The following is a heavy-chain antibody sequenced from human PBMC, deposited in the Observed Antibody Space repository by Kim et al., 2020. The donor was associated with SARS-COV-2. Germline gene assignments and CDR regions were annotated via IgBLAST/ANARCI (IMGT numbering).Heavy chain of an antibody. Sequence: GGSLRLSCTTSGFTFGDYAMGWVRQAPGKGLEWVGLIRSKTYGGTTEYAASVKGIFIISRDDSKNIAYLQLNSLKTEDTAVYYCTRRYYYDSSGFYRWGQGTLVTVSS. V-gene: IGHV3-49*04. CDR2: IRSKTYGGTT. CDR3: TRRYYYDSSGFYR. J-gene: IGHJ4*02. D-gene: IGHD3-22*01. CDR1: GFTFGDYA.